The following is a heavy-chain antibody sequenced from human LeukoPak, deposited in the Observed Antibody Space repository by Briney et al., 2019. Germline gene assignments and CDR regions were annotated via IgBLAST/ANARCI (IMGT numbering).Heavy chain of an antibody. V-gene: IGHV1-69*01. CDR2: ITPIFDTP. CDR3: ARGPPPLYSGSYRPLDH. Sequence: SVKVSCKVSGGTFSNDSITWVRQAPGQGLEWVGGITPIFDTPNYAPKLQDRLTINADGSTSTVYMELRSLRSEDTAVYFCARGPPPLYSGSYRPLDHWGQGTLVTVSS. CDR1: GGTFSNDS. J-gene: IGHJ4*02. D-gene: IGHD1-26*01.